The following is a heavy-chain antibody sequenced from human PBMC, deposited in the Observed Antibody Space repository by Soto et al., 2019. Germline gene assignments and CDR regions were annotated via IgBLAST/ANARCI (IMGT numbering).Heavy chain of an antibody. CDR3: AKDSGNTRFYYMDV. V-gene: IGHV3-23*01. Sequence: EVQLLESGGGLVQPGGSLRLSCAVSGFTFSIYAMSWVRQAPGKGLEWVSGISGSGGGDYTRYADSVKGRLITSRDNSKNTLYLQMNSLRAEDTAVYFCAKDSGNTRFYYMDVWGKGTPVTVSS. D-gene: IGHD3-16*01. J-gene: IGHJ6*03. CDR1: GFTFSIYA. CDR2: ISGSGGGDYT.